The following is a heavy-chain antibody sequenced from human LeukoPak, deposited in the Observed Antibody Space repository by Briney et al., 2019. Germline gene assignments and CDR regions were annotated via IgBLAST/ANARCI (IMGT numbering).Heavy chain of an antibody. CDR2: INPDGNEQ. D-gene: IGHD3-10*01. CDR1: GFTFSGSR. J-gene: IGHJ4*02. Sequence: PGGSLRLSCAASGFTFSGSRMTWVRRTPGKGPELVAHINPDGNEQFYMDPVKGRFSITRDNAANSVYLQMNSLRVEDTALYYCARAGVGVTILDYWGQGTLVTVSS. CDR3: ARAGVGVTILDY. V-gene: IGHV3-7*01.